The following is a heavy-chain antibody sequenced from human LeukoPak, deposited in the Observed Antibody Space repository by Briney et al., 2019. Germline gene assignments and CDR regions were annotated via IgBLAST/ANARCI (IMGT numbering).Heavy chain of an antibody. CDR1: GFTFSGYA. CDR2: ISSNGGST. D-gene: IGHD2-2*01. V-gene: IGHV3-64*01. CDR3: ARVRPCSSTSCYGYFQH. J-gene: IGHJ1*01. Sequence: GGSLRLSCAASGFTFSGYAMHWVRQAPGKGLEYVSAISSNGGSTYYANSVKGRFTISRDNSKNTLYLQMGSLRSDDTAVYYCARVRPCSSTSCYGYFQHWGQGTLVTVSS.